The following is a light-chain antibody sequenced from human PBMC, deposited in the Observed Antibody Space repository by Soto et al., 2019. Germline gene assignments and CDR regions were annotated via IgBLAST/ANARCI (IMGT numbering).Light chain of an antibody. CDR2: EVT. CDR1: RSDVGAYNY. V-gene: IGLV2-14*01. Sequence: QPVLTQPASVSGSPGHSIAISCTGTRSDVGAYNYVSWYQQHPGKSPKLMISEVTNRPSGFSDRFSGSESGNTASLTHSGLQAEDEADYYCSSFTSRFTFVFGTGTKVTVL. CDR3: SSFTSRFTFV. J-gene: IGLJ1*01.